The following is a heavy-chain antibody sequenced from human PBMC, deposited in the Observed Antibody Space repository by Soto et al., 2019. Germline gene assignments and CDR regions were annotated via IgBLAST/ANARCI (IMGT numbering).Heavy chain of an antibody. Sequence: SVKVSCKASGGTFSSYAISWVRQAPGQGLEWMGGIIPIFGTANYAQKFQGRVTITADESTSTAYMELSSLRSEDTAVYYCARDHSDYYDSSGNWGQGTLVTVSS. CDR1: GGTFSSYA. CDR2: IIPIFGTA. CDR3: ARDHSDYYDSSGN. D-gene: IGHD3-22*01. J-gene: IGHJ4*02. V-gene: IGHV1-69*13.